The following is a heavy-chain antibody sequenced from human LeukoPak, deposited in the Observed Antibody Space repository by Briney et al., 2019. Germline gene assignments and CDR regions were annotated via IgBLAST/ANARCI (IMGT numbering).Heavy chain of an antibody. CDR1: GYTFTSYG. CDR3: ARAPDSSGWPYYFDY. D-gene: IGHD6-19*01. CDR2: ISAYNGNT. J-gene: IGHJ4*02. V-gene: IGHV1-18*01. Sequence: ASVKVSCKASGYTFTSYGIGWVRQAPGQGLEWMGWISAYNGNTNYAQKLQGRVTMTTDTSTSTAYMELRSLRSDDTAVYYCARAPDSSGWPYYFDYWGQGTLVTVSS.